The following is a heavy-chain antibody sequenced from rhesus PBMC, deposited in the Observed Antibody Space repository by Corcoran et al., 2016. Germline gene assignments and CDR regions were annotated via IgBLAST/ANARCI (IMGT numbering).Heavy chain of an antibody. CDR3: ARDVDDYGSSPVFDY. V-gene: IGHV4-173*01. D-gene: IGHD4-29*01. J-gene: IGHJ4*01. CDR1: GGSIRSNY. Sequence: QLQLQVSGPGLAKPSETLSLTCAVSGGSIRSNYWSWIRQPPGKGLEWIGRISGSGGGTDYNPSLKSRVTISTDTSKNQFSLKLSSVTAADTAMYYCARDVDDYGSSPVFDYWGQGVLVTVSS. CDR2: ISGSGGGT.